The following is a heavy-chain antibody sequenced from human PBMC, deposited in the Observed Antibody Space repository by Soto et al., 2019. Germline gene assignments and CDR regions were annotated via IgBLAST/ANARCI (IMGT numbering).Heavy chain of an antibody. J-gene: IGHJ4*02. D-gene: IGHD2-15*01. CDR1: GFTVSSNY. Sequence: SGGSLRLSCAASGFTVSSNYMSWVRQAPGKGLEWVSVIYSGGSTYYADSVKGRFTISRDNSKNTLYLQMNSLRAEDTAVYYCAREYCSGGSCYFADYWGQGTLVTVSS. V-gene: IGHV3-66*01. CDR2: IYSGGST. CDR3: AREYCSGGSCYFADY.